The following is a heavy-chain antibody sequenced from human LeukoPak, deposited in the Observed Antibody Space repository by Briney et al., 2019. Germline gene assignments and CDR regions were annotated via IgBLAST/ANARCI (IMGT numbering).Heavy chain of an antibody. J-gene: IGHJ4*02. CDR1: GYTFTSYG. CDR3: ARSHIYCSGGSCFLSD. V-gene: IGHV1-18*01. D-gene: IGHD2-15*01. CDR2: ISAYNGNT. Sequence: GASVKVSCKASGYTFTSYGISWVRQAPGQGLEWMGWISAYNGNTNYAQKFQGRVTMTRDTSISTAYMELSRLRSDDTAVYYCARSHIYCSGGSCFLSDWGQGTLVTVSS.